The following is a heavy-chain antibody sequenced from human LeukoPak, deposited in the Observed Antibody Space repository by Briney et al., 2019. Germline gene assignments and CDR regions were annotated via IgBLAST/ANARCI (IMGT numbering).Heavy chain of an antibody. CDR3: ARRRRTVGAPPGAFDI. CDR1: GGAFSGDY. D-gene: IGHD1-26*01. CDR2: INHSGST. J-gene: IGHJ3*02. V-gene: IGHV4-34*01. Sequence: SESLSLTCAVYGGAFSGDYWGWIRQPPGKGLEWSGEINHSGSTNYNPSLKSPVTISVDTSKNQFSLKLSSVTAADTAVYYRARRRRTVGAPPGAFDIWGQGTMVTVSS.